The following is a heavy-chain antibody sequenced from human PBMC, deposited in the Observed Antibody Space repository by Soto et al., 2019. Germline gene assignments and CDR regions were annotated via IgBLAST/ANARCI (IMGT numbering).Heavy chain of an antibody. D-gene: IGHD3-10*01. CDR3: AVAMVREIIIFESTGMHV. CDR2: IIPNFDTP. Sequence: QVHLVQSGAEVKKPGSSVKVSCKTSGGSFNNYAVSWVRQAPGQGLELMGGIIPNFDTPNYAQKFQDRVTIIADESTSTGYMEMSSLRSNDTAEYYCAVAMVREIIIFESTGMHVWGQGTTVIVSS. J-gene: IGHJ6*02. CDR1: GGSFNNYA. V-gene: IGHV1-69*01.